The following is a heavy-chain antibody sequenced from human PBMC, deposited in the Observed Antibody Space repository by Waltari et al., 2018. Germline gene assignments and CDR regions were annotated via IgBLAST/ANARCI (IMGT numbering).Heavy chain of an antibody. Sequence: EVQLVESGGGLVQHGGSLRLSCADSRFTLSLHVMTWVRQAPGKGLEWVANIKQDGSEKYYVDSVKGRFTISRDNAKNSLYLQMNSLRAEDTAVYYCARDEGREVPAAPVWFDPWGQGTLVTVSS. V-gene: IGHV3-7*01. D-gene: IGHD2-2*01. CDR3: ARDEGREVPAAPVWFDP. J-gene: IGHJ5*02. CDR1: RFTLSLHV. CDR2: IKQDGSEK.